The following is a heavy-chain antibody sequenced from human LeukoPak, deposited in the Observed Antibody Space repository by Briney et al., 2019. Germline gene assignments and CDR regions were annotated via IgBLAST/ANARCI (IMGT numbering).Heavy chain of an antibody. J-gene: IGHJ4*02. V-gene: IGHV4-4*07. CDR1: GVSISNYH. D-gene: IGHD2-15*01. CDR3: ARYGGSGDTRGYFDS. Sequence: ASETLSLTCTVSGVSISNYHWSWIRQPAGKGLEWIGRIYNRGNTNYNASLQSRVTMSVDTSRNQFSLKLTSVTAADTAVYYCARYGGSGDTRGYFDSWDQGTLVTVSS. CDR2: IYNRGNT.